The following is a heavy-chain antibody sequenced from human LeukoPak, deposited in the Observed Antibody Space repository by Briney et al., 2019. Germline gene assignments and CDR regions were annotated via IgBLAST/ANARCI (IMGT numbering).Heavy chain of an antibody. D-gene: IGHD3-10*01. CDR2: INHSGST. Sequence: PSETLSLTCAVYGGSFSGYYWSWIRQTPGKGLESIGEINHSGSTNYNPSLKSRVTISVDTSKSHFSLKLSSVTAADTAVYYCARGAYGSGNLNWFDPRGQRTLVTVSS. J-gene: IGHJ5*02. V-gene: IGHV4-34*01. CDR1: GGSFSGYY. CDR3: ARGAYGSGNLNWFDP.